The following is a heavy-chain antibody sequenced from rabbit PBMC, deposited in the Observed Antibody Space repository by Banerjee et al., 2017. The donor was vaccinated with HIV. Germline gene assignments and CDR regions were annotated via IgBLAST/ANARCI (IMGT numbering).Heavy chain of an antibody. D-gene: IGHD1-1*01. Sequence: QEQLVESGGGLVKPEGSLTLTCKASGFSFSDRDVMCWVRQAPGKGLQWIACINTYTGKPGYATWAKGRFTISRTSATTVTLQMTSLTAADTATYFCVRDKASISGDYGPWYFDLWGPGTLVTVS. V-gene: IGHV1S45*01. CDR2: INTYTGKP. CDR3: VRDKASISGDYGPWYFDL. CDR1: GFSFSDRDV. J-gene: IGHJ4*01.